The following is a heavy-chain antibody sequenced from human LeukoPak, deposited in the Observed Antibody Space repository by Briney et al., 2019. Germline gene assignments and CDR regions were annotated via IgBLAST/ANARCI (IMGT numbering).Heavy chain of an antibody. Sequence: GGSLRLSCAASGFSFRGYSMNWVRQAPGKGLEWVAHIRGTSSAMNYAASVRGRFTISRDNAKNALFLEMSSLRAEDTAVYYCARDRDWSFDYWGQGTLVTVSS. CDR2: IRGTSSAM. J-gene: IGHJ4*02. CDR3: ARDRDWSFDY. CDR1: GFSFRGYS. V-gene: IGHV3-48*04. D-gene: IGHD3-9*01.